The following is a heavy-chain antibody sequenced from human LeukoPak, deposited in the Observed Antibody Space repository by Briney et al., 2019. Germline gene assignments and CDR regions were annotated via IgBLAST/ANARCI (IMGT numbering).Heavy chain of an antibody. CDR2: ISYDGSNK. V-gene: IGHV3-30*04. D-gene: IGHD3-10*01. CDR1: GFTFSSYA. CDR3: ARDLRGSGSLKWGNYYYYGMDV. Sequence: PGGSLRLSCAASGFTFSSYAMHWVRQAPGKGLEWVAVISYDGSNKYYADSVKGRFTISRDSSKNTLYLQMNSLRAEDTAVYYCARDLRGSGSLKWGNYYYYGMDVWGKGTTVTVSS. J-gene: IGHJ6*04.